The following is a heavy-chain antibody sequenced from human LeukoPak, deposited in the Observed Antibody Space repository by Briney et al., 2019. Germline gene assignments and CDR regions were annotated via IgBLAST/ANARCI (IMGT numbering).Heavy chain of an antibody. D-gene: IGHD3-10*01. V-gene: IGHV3-15*05. J-gene: IGHJ4*02. Sequence: GGSLRLSCAASGFSFSNAWMSWVRQAPGKGLEWVGRIKSKTDGGTIDYAAPVKGRFTISRDDSKNTLFLQVNSLKIEDTAVYYCTTVTLRPVGLWGQGTLVTVSS. CDR3: TTVTLRPVGL. CDR2: IKSKTDGGTI. CDR1: GFSFSNAW.